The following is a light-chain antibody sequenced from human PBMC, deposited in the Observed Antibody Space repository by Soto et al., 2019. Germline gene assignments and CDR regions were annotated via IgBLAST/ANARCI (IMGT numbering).Light chain of an antibody. CDR1: QTISSW. J-gene: IGKJ1*01. Sequence: DTQMTQSPSTLSGSVGDRVAITFRASQTISSWLAWYQQKPGKAPKLLIYKASTLKSGVPSRFSGSGSGTEFTLTISSLQPDDFATYYCQHYNSYSEAFGQGTKVDIK. CDR3: QHYNSYSEA. V-gene: IGKV1-5*03. CDR2: KAS.